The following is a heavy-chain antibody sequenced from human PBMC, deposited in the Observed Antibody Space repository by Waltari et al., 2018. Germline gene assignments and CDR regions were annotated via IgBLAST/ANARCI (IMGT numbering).Heavy chain of an antibody. CDR2: MNPNSGNT. D-gene: IGHD3-10*01. V-gene: IGHV1-8*01. CDR3: ARGSGNYYGSGSYYNAAVDY. CDR1: GYTFTSYD. Sequence: QVQLVQSGAEVKKPGASVKVSCKASGYTFTSYDINWLRQATGQGLEWMGWMNPNSGNTGYAQKFQGRVTMTRNTSISTAYMELSSLRSEDTAVYYCARGSGNYYGSGSYYNAAVDYWGQGTLVTVSS. J-gene: IGHJ4*02.